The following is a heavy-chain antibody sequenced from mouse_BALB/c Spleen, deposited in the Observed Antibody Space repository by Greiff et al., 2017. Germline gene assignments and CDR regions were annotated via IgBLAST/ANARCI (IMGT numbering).Heavy chain of an antibody. CDR2: IYPGDGDT. Sequence: VQRVESGAELVRPGSSVKISCKASGYAFSSYWMNWVKQRPGQGLEWIGQIYPGDGDTNYNGKFKGKATLTADKSSSTAYMQLSSLTSEDSAVYFCAREGGGFAYWGQGTLVTVSA. CDR3: AREGGGFAY. J-gene: IGHJ3*01. V-gene: IGHV1-80*01. CDR1: GYAFSSYW.